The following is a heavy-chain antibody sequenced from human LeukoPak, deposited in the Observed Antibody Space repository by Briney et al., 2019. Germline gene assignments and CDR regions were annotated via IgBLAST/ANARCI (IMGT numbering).Heavy chain of an antibody. V-gene: IGHV3-74*01. J-gene: IGHJ2*01. CDR1: GFTFSSYW. CDR2: INSDGSST. CDR3: AREPLTLARSYWYFDL. Sequence: GGSLRLSCAASGFTFSSYWMHWVRQAPGKGLVWVSRINSDGSSTSYADSVKGRFTISRDNAKNKLYLQMNSLRAEDTAVYYCAREPLTLARSYWYFDLWGRGTLVTVSS.